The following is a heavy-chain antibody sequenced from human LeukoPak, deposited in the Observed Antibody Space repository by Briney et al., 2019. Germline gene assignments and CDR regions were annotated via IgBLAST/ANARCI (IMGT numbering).Heavy chain of an antibody. CDR1: GYIFSSYW. V-gene: IGHV5-51*01. J-gene: IGHJ4*02. CDR3: ARHQYYYDTRGYYIDY. Sequence: GESLKISCKGSGYIFSSYWIGWVRQMPGEGLEWMGIIYPGDSDTRYSPSFQGQVTISADKSIGTAYLQWNSLRASDTAMYYCARHQYYYDTRGYYIDYWGQGTLVTVSS. D-gene: IGHD3-22*01. CDR2: IYPGDSDT.